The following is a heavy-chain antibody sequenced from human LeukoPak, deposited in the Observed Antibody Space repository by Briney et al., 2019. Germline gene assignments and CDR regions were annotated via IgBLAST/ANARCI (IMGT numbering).Heavy chain of an antibody. V-gene: IGHV3-7*05. Sequence: GRSLRLSCGASGFTFSSSWTSWARQAPGKGLEWVANIKHDGSKKYYVDSVKGRFTDSRDNAQKSRYLQMDRLRAEDTAVYYCARGLGSVDWLWEHWGPGTLVTVSS. CDR1: GFTFSSSW. J-gene: IGHJ4*02. CDR2: IKHDGSKK. CDR3: ARGLGSVDWLWEH. D-gene: IGHD3-9*01.